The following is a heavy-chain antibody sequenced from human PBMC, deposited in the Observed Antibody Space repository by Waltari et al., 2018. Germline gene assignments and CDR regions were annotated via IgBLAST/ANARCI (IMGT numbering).Heavy chain of an antibody. CDR1: GFTFSNFG. J-gene: IGHJ4*02. CDR2: IWFDGSDK. D-gene: IGHD2-2*02. CDR3: AKDAFGNTYLDF. Sequence: QVNLVESGGGVVQPGGSLRLSCTTSGFTFSNFGMHWVRQAPGKGLGWVALIWFDGSDKFYADSGGGRFTISRDNSARTLYLDMDSLRLDDTAMYYCAKDAFGNTYLDFWGQGTLVTVSS. V-gene: IGHV3-30*02.